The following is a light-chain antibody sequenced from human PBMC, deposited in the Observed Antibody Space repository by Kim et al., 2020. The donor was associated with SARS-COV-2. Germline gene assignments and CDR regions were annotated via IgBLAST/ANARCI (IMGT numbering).Light chain of an antibody. CDR3: SSSTSGNTYL. CDR2: DVS. J-gene: IGLJ1*01. CDR1: SSDIGGSIY. V-gene: IGLV2-14*03. Sequence: QSVLTQPASVSESPGQSITISCAGTSSDIGGSIYVSWYQQHPGKAPKLIIYDVSKRPPGVSNRFSGSKSGNTASLTVSGLQTEDEADYYCSSSTSGNTYLFGTGTKVTVL.